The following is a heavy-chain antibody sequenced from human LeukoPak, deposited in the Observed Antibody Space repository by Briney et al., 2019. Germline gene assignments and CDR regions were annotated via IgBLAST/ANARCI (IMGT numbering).Heavy chain of an antibody. CDR1: GFSLSTSGVG. D-gene: IGHD3-3*01. Sequence: SGPTLVKPTQTLTLTCTFSGFSLSTSGVGVGWIRQPPGKALEWLALIYWDDDKRYSPSLKSRLTITKDTSKNQVVLTMTNMDPVDTATYYCAHSISIFGVVIIANWFDPWGQGTLVTVSS. CDR2: IYWDDDK. J-gene: IGHJ5*02. V-gene: IGHV2-5*02. CDR3: AHSISIFGVVIIANWFDP.